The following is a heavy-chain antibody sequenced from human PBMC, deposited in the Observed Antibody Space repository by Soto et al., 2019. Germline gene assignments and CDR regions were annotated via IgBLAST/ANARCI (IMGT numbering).Heavy chain of an antibody. CDR3: AREESISWYENNTWFYP. Sequence: QVQLVESGGGVVQPGRSLRLSCAASGFTFSSYAMHWVSPDPGTGLEWVAVISDDGSNKYCADSVKVRFTISRDNSKNTLYLQMNSLRAEDTAVYYCAREESISWYENNTWFYPWGQGTLVTVSS. D-gene: IGHD6-13*01. CDR1: GFTFSSYA. J-gene: IGHJ5*02. V-gene: IGHV3-30-3*01. CDR2: ISDDGSNK.